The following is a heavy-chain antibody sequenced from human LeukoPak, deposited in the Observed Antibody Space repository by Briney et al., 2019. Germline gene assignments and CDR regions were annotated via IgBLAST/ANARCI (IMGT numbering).Heavy chain of an antibody. CDR3: ARELCVRGSGSYCPFDY. CDR1: GYTFTSYA. D-gene: IGHD3-10*01. Sequence: ASEKVSCKASGYTFTSYAMNWVRQAPGQGLEWMGWINTNTGNPTYGQGFTGRFVFSLDTSVSTAYLQISSLKAEDTAVYYCARELCVRGSGSYCPFDYWGQGTLVTVSS. CDR2: INTNTGNP. J-gene: IGHJ4*02. V-gene: IGHV7-4-1*02.